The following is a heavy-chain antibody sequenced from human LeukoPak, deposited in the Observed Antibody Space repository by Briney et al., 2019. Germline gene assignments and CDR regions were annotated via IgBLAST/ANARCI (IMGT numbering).Heavy chain of an antibody. V-gene: IGHV1-18*01. CDR3: ARNRYYYDSSGYPPPDY. J-gene: IGHJ4*02. Sequence: ASVKVSCKASGYTFTSYGISWVRQAPGQGLEWMGWISAYNGNTNYAQKLQGRVTMTTDTSTSTAYMELRSLGSDDTAVYYCARNRYYYDSSGYPPPDYWGQGTLVTVSS. CDR2: ISAYNGNT. D-gene: IGHD3-22*01. CDR1: GYTFTSYG.